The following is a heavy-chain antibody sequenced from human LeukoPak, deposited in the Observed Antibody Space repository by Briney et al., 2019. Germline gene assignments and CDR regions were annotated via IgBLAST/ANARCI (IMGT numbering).Heavy chain of an antibody. CDR3: ARDIGYGSGSYDY. CDR1: GYTFTGYY. J-gene: IGHJ4*02. V-gene: IGHV1-69*13. CDR2: IIPIFGTA. Sequence: SVKVSCKASGYTFTGYYMHWVRQAPGQGLEWMGGIIPIFGTANYAQKFQGRVTITADESTSTAYMELSSLRSEDTAVYYCARDIGYGSGSYDYWGQGTLVTVSS. D-gene: IGHD3-10*01.